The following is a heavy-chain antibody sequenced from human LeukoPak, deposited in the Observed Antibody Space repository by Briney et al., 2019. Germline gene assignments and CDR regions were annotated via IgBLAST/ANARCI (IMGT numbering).Heavy chain of an antibody. CDR2: ISYDGSNK. CDR3: AKSLYNYYGSGSLDY. Sequence: GGSLRLSCAASGFTFSSYGMHWVPDAPGKGLGWGAVISYDGSNKYYADSVKGRSTISRDSSKNTLYLQMTILRAEDTAVYYCAKSLYNYYGSGSLDYWGEGTLVTVSS. J-gene: IGHJ4*02. CDR1: GFTFSSYG. V-gene: IGHV3-30*18. D-gene: IGHD3-10*01.